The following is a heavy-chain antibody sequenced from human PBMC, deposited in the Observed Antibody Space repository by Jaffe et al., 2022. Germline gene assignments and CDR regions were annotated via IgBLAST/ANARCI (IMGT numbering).Heavy chain of an antibody. Sequence: QMQLVQSGPEVKKPGTSVKVSCKASGFTFTSSAVQWVRQARGQRLEWIGWIVVGSGNTNYAQKFQERVTITRDMSTSTAYMELSSLRSEDTAVYYCAADRARFLTGYDSWGQGTLVTVSS. J-gene: IGHJ5*02. CDR1: GFTFTSSA. CDR2: IVVGSGNT. V-gene: IGHV1-58*01. CDR3: AADRARFLTGYDS. D-gene: IGHD3-9*01.